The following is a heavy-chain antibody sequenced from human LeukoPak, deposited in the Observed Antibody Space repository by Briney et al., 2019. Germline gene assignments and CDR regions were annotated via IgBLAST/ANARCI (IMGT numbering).Heavy chain of an antibody. CDR2: IYYSGST. J-gene: IGHJ4*02. CDR3: ARQGRGIQIQTYFDY. CDR1: GGSISSGSYY. D-gene: IGHD5-18*01. V-gene: IGHV4-39*01. Sequence: PSETLSLTCTVSGGSISSGSYYWGWIRQPPGKGLEWIGSIYYSGSTYYNPSLKSRVTISVDTSKSQFSLRLSSVTAADSAVYYCARQGRGIQIQTYFDYWGQGTLVTVSS.